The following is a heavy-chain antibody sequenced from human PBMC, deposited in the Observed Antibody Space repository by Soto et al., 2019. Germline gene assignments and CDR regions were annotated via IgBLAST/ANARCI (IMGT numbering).Heavy chain of an antibody. CDR2: ISGGGSTA. Sequence: EVQLLESGGGLGQRGGSQRLSCAASGFTFTSYVMSWVRQAPGKGLEWVAGISGGGSTAFYADSVKGRFTISRDNAKNTVVLQMDSLRAEDTAIYYCAKDSNKYSSSLRGRYFDYWGQGTLVTVSS. CDR3: AKDSNKYSSSLRGRYFDY. J-gene: IGHJ4*02. CDR1: GFTFTSYV. V-gene: IGHV3-23*01. D-gene: IGHD3-22*01.